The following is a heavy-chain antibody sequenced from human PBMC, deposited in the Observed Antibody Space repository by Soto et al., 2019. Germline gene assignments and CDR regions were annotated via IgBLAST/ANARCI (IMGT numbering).Heavy chain of an antibody. Sequence: GGSLRLSCAASGFTFSSYWMHWVRQAPGKGLVWVSRINSDGSSTSYADSVKGRFTISRDNAKNTLYLQMNSLRAEDTAVYYCARQWNDILTGYMDVWGQGTTVTVSS. CDR3: ARQWNDILTGYMDV. CDR2: INSDGSST. CDR1: GFTFSSYW. J-gene: IGHJ6*03. D-gene: IGHD3-9*01. V-gene: IGHV3-74*01.